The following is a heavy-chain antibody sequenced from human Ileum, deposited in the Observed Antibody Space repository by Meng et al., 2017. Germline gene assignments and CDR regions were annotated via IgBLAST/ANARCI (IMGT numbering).Heavy chain of an antibody. CDR1: GGSFSANY. J-gene: IGHJ4*02. CDR3: ASARYDN. V-gene: IGHV4-34*01. CDR2: INHNGNT. Sequence: QVQLQQWGAGLCKPSETLSLTCVVYGGSFSANYWTWIRQPPGKGLEWIGEINHNGNTNYKPSLKSRVTISVDTSKKQFSLRLTSVTAADTAVYYCASARYDNWGQGTLVTVSS.